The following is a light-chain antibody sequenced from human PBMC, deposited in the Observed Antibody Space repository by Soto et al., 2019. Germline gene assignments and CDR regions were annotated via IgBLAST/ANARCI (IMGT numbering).Light chain of an antibody. CDR2: AAC. CDR1: QSISNY. J-gene: IGKJ1*01. V-gene: IGKV1-39*01. Sequence: DIQMTQSPSSLSASVGDRVTITCRASQSISNYLNWYQQKPGKAPKLLSYAACSMQSGVASRFSGSGSETDFTLTISSLQPDDSATYYCQQSFSPLWTFGQGTKVEV. CDR3: QQSFSPLWT.